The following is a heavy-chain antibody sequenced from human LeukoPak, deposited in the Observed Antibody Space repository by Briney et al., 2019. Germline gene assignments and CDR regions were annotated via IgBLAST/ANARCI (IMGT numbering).Heavy chain of an antibody. J-gene: IGHJ5*02. CDR3: ARGLRYFDWLLSASWFDP. V-gene: IGHV4-30-4*01. CDR1: GGSISSGDYY. CDR2: IYYSGST. D-gene: IGHD3-9*01. Sequence: PSQTLSLTCTVSGGSISSGDYYWSWIRQPPGKGLEWFGYIYYSGSTYYNPSLKSRVTISVDTSKNQFSLKLSSVTAADTAVYYCARGLRYFDWLLSASWFDPWGQGTLVTASS.